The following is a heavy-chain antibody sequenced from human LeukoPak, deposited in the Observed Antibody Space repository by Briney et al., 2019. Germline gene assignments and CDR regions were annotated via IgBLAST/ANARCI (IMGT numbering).Heavy chain of an antibody. CDR1: GFTFSSYS. CDR2: ISSSSSYI. J-gene: IGHJ3*02. D-gene: IGHD4-17*01. V-gene: IGHV3-21*01. Sequence: GGSLRLSCEASGFTFSSYSMNWVRQAPGKGLEWVSSISSSSSYILYADSVKGRFTISRDNAKNSLYLQMNSLRAEDTGVYYCARDGSPYGTDAFDIWGQGTMVTVSS. CDR3: ARDGSPYGTDAFDI.